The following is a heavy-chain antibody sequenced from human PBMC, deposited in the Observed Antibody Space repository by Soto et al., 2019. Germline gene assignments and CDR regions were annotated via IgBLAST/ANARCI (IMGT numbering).Heavy chain of an antibody. CDR3: ARAPTVSGSSQTRPDF. Sequence: SETLSLTCSIYSGSFSGYYWSWIRQPPGKGLEWIGEISQSGHTNYSPSLKSRVSISIDTSKKQFSLNLASVSAADTAVYYCARAPTVSGSSQTRPDFWGQGTLVTVS. V-gene: IGHV4-34*01. J-gene: IGHJ4*02. D-gene: IGHD6-6*01. CDR2: ISQSGHT. CDR1: SGSFSGYY.